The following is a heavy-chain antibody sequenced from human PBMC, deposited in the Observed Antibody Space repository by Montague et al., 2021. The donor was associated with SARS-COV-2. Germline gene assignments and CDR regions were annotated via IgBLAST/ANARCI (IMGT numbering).Heavy chain of an antibody. V-gene: IGHV4-61*08. CDR2: IYYSGST. Sequence: SETLSLACTVSGGSVSSGGYYWSWTRQPPGKGLEWIGYIYYSGSTNYXXXLKSRVTISLDTSKNQFSLKLTSVTAADTAVYYCARVSLAAAATRSDYWGQGTLVTVSS. CDR3: ARVSLAAAATRSDY. D-gene: IGHD6-13*01. J-gene: IGHJ4*02. CDR1: GGSVSSGGYY.